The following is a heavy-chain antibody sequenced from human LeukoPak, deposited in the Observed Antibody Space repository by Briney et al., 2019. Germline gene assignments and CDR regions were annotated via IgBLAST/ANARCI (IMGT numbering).Heavy chain of an antibody. CDR2: IKSKTDGGTT. V-gene: IGHV3-15*01. J-gene: IGHJ4*02. Sequence: GGSLRLSCAASGFTFSNAWMSWVRQAPGKGLEWVGRIKSKTDGGTTDYAAPVKGRFTISRDDSKNTLYLQINSLKTEDAAVYYCTTDYSNYVSLDYWGQGTLVTVSS. CDR3: TTDYSNYVSLDY. D-gene: IGHD4-11*01. CDR1: GFTFSNAW.